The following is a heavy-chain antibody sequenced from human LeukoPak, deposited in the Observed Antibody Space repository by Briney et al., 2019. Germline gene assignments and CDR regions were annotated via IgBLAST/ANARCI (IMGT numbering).Heavy chain of an antibody. CDR1: GFTFSVYY. J-gene: IGHJ4*02. V-gene: IGHV3-11*01. CDR2: ISSSGSTI. Sequence: GGSLRLSCAASGFTFSVYYMSWIRQAPGKGLEWVSYISSSGSTIYYADSVKGRFTISRDNAKNSLYLQMNSLRAEDTAVYYCARGREYSSSPEFAYWGQGTLVTVSS. D-gene: IGHD6-6*01. CDR3: ARGREYSSSPEFAY.